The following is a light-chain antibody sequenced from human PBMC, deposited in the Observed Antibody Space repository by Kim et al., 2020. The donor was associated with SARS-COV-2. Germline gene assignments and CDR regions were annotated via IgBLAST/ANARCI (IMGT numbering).Light chain of an antibody. CDR3: GTWDNSLSAVV. CDR2: DNN. CDR1: SSNIGNNY. V-gene: IGLV1-51*01. J-gene: IGLJ2*01. Sequence: GQKVTVSCSGSSSNIGNNYGSWYQQLPGTAPKLLIYDNNKRPSGIPDRFSGSKSGTSATLGITGLQTGDEADYYCGTWDNSLSAVVFGGGTKLTVL.